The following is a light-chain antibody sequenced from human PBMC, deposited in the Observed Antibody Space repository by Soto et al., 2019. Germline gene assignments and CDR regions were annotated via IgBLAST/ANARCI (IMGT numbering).Light chain of an antibody. CDR2: DVS. V-gene: IGLV2-14*03. CDR1: SSDVGTYKY. CDR3: SSYTTSSTLV. Sequence: QSALTQPASVSASPGQSITISCTGTSSDVGTYKYVSWYQQHPGKAPKLMIYDVSNRPSGVSNRFSGSKSGNTASLIISGLQTEDEADYYCSSYTTSSTLVFGGGTKLTVL. J-gene: IGLJ2*01.